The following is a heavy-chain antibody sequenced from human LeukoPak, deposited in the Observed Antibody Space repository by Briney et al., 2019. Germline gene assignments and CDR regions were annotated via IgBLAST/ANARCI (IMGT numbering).Heavy chain of an antibody. V-gene: IGHV4-61*02. CDR2: IYTSGST. CDR1: GGSISSGSYY. CDR3: ARSEKWELVYYFYY. D-gene: IGHD1-26*01. J-gene: IGHJ4*02. Sequence: SETLSLTCTVSGGSISSGSYYWSWIRQPAGKRLEWIGRIYTSGSTNYNPSLKSRVTISVDTSKNQFSLKLSSVTAADTAVYYCARSEKWELVYYFYYWGQGTLVTVSS.